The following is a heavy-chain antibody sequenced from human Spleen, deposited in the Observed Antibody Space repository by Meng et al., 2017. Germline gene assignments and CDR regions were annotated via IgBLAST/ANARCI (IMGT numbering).Heavy chain of an antibody. Sequence: EQLQQWGAGLLKPSETLSLACAVYGGSFRGYYWSWIRQPPGKGLEWIGEINHSGSTYYNPSLKSRVTISVDTSKDQFSLQLSSVTAADTAVYFCARGGVTTVTSIDSWGQGTLVTVSS. J-gene: IGHJ4*02. CDR1: GGSFRGYY. CDR3: ARGGVTTVTSIDS. D-gene: IGHD4-17*01. CDR2: INHSGST. V-gene: IGHV4-34*01.